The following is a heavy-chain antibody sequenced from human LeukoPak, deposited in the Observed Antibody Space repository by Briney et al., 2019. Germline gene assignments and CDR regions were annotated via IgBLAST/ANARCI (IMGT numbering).Heavy chain of an antibody. V-gene: IGHV3-30*18. CDR1: GXTFSHYG. J-gene: IGHJ4*02. CDR3: SKGPSSTWYYFDY. Sequence: PGRSLRLSCAASGXTFSHYGMHWVRQAPGKGQEWVAVVSDDGSNKYYADSVKGRFTISRDNSKNTLYLQMHSLRTEDTAVYYCSKGPSSTWYYFDYWGQGTLVTVSS. CDR2: VSDDGSNK. D-gene: IGHD6-13*01.